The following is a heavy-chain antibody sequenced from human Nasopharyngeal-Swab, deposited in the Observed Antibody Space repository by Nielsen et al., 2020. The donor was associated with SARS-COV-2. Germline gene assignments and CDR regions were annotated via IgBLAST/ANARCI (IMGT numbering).Heavy chain of an antibody. CDR1: GYTFTSYY. CDR3: ARAAAAGTTRGAFDI. CDR2: INPSGGST. V-gene: IGHV1-46*01. D-gene: IGHD1-1*01. Sequence: ASLKVSCKASGYTFTSYYMHWVRQAPGQGLEWMGIINPSGGSTSYAQKFQGRVTMTRDTSTSTVYMELRSEDTAVYYCARAAAAGTTRGAFDIWGQGTMVTVSS. J-gene: IGHJ3*02.